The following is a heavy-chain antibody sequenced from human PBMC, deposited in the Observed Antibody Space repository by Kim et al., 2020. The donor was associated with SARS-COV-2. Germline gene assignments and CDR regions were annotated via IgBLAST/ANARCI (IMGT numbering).Heavy chain of an antibody. J-gene: IGHJ6*02. V-gene: IGHV1-18*01. CDR2: ISAYNGNT. CDR3: ASSHGYDFWSGWIYGMDV. CDR1: GYTFTSYG. D-gene: IGHD3-3*01. Sequence: ASVKVSCKASGYTFTSYGISWVRQAPGQGLEWMGWISAYNGNTNYAQKLQGRVTMTTDTSTSTAYMELRSLRSDDTAVYYCASSHGYDFWSGWIYGMDVWGQGTTVTVSS.